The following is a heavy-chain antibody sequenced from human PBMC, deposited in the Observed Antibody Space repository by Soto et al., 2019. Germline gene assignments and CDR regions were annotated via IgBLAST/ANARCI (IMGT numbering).Heavy chain of an antibody. Sequence: GASVKVSCKASGYKFINHYIHWVRQAPGVGLEWMGIINPNGGGTDYAQKFQGRVTMTTDTYASTVHMELSSLRSEDTAVYSCARDSSASATSYSFDYWGQGTLVTVS. V-gene: IGHV1-46*01. CDR1: GYKFINHY. CDR3: ARDSSASATSYSFDY. D-gene: IGHD3-10*01. CDR2: INPNGGGT. J-gene: IGHJ4*02.